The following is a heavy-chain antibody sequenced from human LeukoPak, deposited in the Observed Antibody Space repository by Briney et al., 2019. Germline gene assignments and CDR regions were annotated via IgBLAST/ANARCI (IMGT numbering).Heavy chain of an antibody. CDR3: ARQLSDSSGWYPGHY. CDR1: GYSFTSYW. J-gene: IGHJ4*02. V-gene: IGHV5-51*01. CDR2: IYPGDSDT. D-gene: IGHD6-19*01. Sequence: KGGESLKISCKGSGYSFTSYWIGWVRQMPGKGLEWMGIIYPGDSDTRYSPSFQGQVTISADKSISTAYLQWSSLKASDTAMYYCARQLSDSSGWYPGHYWGQGTLVTVSS.